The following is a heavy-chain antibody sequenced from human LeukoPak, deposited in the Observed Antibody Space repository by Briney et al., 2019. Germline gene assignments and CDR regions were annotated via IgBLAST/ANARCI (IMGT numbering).Heavy chain of an antibody. Sequence: PGGSLRLSCAASGFTCSSYAMSWVRQAPGKGLEWVSAISGSGGSTYYADSVKGRFTISRDNSKNTLYLQMNSLGAEDTAVYYCAKVDGDYGGGAFDIWGQGTMVTVSS. CDR1: GFTCSSYA. CDR3: AKVDGDYGGGAFDI. V-gene: IGHV3-23*01. J-gene: IGHJ3*02. CDR2: ISGSGGST. D-gene: IGHD4-17*01.